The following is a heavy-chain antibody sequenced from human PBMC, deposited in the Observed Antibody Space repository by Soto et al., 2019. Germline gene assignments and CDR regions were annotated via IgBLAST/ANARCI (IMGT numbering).Heavy chain of an antibody. CDR3: ARFLRITMIVVDTNWFDP. J-gene: IGHJ5*02. CDR1: GYTFTSYG. D-gene: IGHD3-22*01. CDR2: ISAYNGNT. Sequence: ASVKVSCKASGYTFTSYGISWVREAPGQGLEWMGWISAYNGNTNYAQKLQGRVTMTTDTSTSTAYMELRSLRSDDTAVYYCARFLRITMIVVDTNWFDPWGQGTLVTVSS. V-gene: IGHV1-18*04.